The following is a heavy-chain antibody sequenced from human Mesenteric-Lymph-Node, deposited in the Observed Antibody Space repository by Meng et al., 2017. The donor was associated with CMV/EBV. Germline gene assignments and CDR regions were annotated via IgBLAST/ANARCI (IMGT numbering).Heavy chain of an antibody. CDR2: INSDGSST. D-gene: IGHD2-2*01. V-gene: IGHV3-74*01. CDR3: AKRNTVVAGPTEGMDV. J-gene: IGHJ6*02. Sequence: GESLKISCAASGFTFSSYWMHWVRQAPGKGLVWVSRINSDGSSTSYADSVKGRFTISRDNAKNTLYLQMNSLRVEDTAVYYCAKRNTVVAGPTEGMDVWGQGTTVTVSS. CDR1: GFTFSSYW.